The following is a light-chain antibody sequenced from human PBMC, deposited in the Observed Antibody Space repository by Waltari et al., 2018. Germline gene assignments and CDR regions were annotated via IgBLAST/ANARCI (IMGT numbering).Light chain of an antibody. CDR3: QQCYDWPPYT. CDR2: SAS. CDR1: QRIGDN. V-gene: IGKV3-15*01. Sequence: EIVVTQSPATLSVSPGERATLYCRASQRIGDNLAWYQQKPGQAPKLLIFSASARLPGIPDRFSGSGSGTQFTLTISSLQSEDFAVYYCQQCYDWPPYTFGQGTKLEI. J-gene: IGKJ2*01.